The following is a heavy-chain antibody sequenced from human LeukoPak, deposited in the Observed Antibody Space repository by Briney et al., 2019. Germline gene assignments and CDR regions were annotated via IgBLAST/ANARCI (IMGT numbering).Heavy chain of an antibody. V-gene: IGHV3-33*06. Sequence: PGGSLRLSCAASEFTFSSYGMHWVRQAPGKGLEWVAVIWYDGSNKYYADSVKGRFTISRDNSKNTLYLQMNSLRAEDTAVYYCAKRGSYFGGFDYWGQGTLVTVSS. CDR1: EFTFSSYG. J-gene: IGHJ4*02. D-gene: IGHD3-10*01. CDR2: IWYDGSNK. CDR3: AKRGSYFGGFDY.